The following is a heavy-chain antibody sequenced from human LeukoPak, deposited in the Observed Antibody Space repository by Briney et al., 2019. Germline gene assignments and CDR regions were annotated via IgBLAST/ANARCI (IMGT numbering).Heavy chain of an antibody. Sequence: ASVKASCKASGYTFTGYYMHWVRQAPGQGLEWMGWINPNSGGTNYAQKFQGRVTMTRDTSISTAYMELSRLRSDDTAVYYCARDRVGYCSGGSCYPDYYFDYWGQGTLVTVSS. V-gene: IGHV1-2*02. D-gene: IGHD2-15*01. J-gene: IGHJ4*02. CDR2: INPNSGGT. CDR1: GYTFTGYY. CDR3: ARDRVGYCSGGSCYPDYYFDY.